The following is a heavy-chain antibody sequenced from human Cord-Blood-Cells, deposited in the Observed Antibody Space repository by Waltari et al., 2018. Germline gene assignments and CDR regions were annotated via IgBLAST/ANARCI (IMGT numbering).Heavy chain of an antibody. V-gene: IGHV4-38-2*02. CDR2: IYHSGST. J-gene: IGHJ4*02. CDR3: ARETGQFDY. CDR1: GYSISSGYY. Sequence: QVQLQESGPGLVKPSETLSLTCAVPGYSISSGYYWGWIRQPPGKGLEWLGSIYHSGSTYYNPSLKSRVTISVDTSKNQFSLKLSSVTAADTAVYYCARETGQFDYWGQGTLVTVSS. D-gene: IGHD3-9*01.